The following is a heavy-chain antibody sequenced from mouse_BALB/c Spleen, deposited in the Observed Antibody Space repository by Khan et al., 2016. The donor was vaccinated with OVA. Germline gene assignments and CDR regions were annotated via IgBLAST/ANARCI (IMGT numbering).Heavy chain of an antibody. CDR1: GYTFTSYW. Sequence: VQLQQSGAELVKAGASVKMSCKASGYTFTSYWMHWVKQRLGQGLEWFAETNPTNGRTYYNEKFKSKATLTVDKSSSTAYMLLSGTTFEDSAVYYCARIKKIVATYFDYGGQGTTLTVSS. V-gene: IGHV1S81*02. CDR3: ARIKKIVATYFDY. J-gene: IGHJ2*01. D-gene: IGHD1-1*01. CDR2: TNPTNGRT.